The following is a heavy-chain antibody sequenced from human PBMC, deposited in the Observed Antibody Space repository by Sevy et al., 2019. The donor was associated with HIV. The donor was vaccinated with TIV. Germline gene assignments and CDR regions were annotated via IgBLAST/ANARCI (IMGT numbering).Heavy chain of an antibody. CDR1: GGTFSSYA. Sequence: ASVKVSCKASGGTFSSYAISWVRQAPGQGLEWMGGIIPIFGTANYAQKFQGRVTITADESTGTAYMELSSLRSEDTAVYYCARDRRYYYGSGSGDFDYWGQGTLVTVSS. CDR2: IIPIFGTA. J-gene: IGHJ4*02. D-gene: IGHD3-10*01. CDR3: ARDRRYYYGSGSGDFDY. V-gene: IGHV1-69*13.